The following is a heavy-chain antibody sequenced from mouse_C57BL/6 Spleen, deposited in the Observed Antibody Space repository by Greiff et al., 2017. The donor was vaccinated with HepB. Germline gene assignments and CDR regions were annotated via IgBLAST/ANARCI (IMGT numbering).Heavy chain of an antibody. CDR1: GFSFNTYA. CDR3: VRGAPAGYFDY. Sequence: DVHLVESGGGLVQPKGSLKLSCAASGFSFNTYAMNWVRQAPGKGLEWVARIRSKSNNYATYYADSVKDRFTISRDDSESMLYLQMNNLKTEDTAMYYCVRGAPAGYFDYWGQGTTLTVSS. J-gene: IGHJ2*01. CDR2: IRSKSNNYAT. V-gene: IGHV10-1*01.